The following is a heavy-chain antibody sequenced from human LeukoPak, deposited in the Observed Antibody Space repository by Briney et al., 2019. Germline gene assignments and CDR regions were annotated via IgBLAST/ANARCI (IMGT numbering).Heavy chain of an antibody. Sequence: GALSLSCAASGFTFSSYAMSWVRQAPGKGLEWVSAISGSGGSTYYADSVKGRFTISRDNSKNTLYLQMNSLRAEDTAVYYCAKEEEGSGSSPDYNWFDPWGQGTLVTVSS. D-gene: IGHD3-10*01. CDR2: ISGSGGST. J-gene: IGHJ5*02. V-gene: IGHV3-23*01. CDR3: AKEEEGSGSSPDYNWFDP. CDR1: GFTFSSYA.